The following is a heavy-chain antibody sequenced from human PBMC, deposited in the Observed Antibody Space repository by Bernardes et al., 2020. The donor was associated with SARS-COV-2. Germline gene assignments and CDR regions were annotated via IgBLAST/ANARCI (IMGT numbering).Heavy chain of an antibody. Sequence: GGYLSRSSAASGFTVSRYGMHWVRPAPGKGLEWVAVIWYDGSNKYYADSVKGRFTISRDNSKNTLYLQMNSLRAEDTAVYYCASAQGSGFYYYGMDVWGQGTTVTVSS. CDR1: GFTVSRYG. V-gene: IGHV3-33*01. D-gene: IGHD3-3*01. CDR2: IWYDGSNK. J-gene: IGHJ6*02. CDR3: ASAQGSGFYYYGMDV.